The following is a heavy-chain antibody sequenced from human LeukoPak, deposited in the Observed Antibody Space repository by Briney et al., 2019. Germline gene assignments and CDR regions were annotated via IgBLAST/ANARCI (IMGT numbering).Heavy chain of an antibody. D-gene: IGHD3-16*01. CDR1: GFTFSTYW. CDR3: ARDGVPLGRLGDYDAFDV. V-gene: IGHV3-74*01. CDR2: INTDGSDT. J-gene: IGHJ3*01. Sequence: GRSLRLAWAPSGFTFSTYWMHCVRPAPEKGLMCVSHINTDGSDTTYADSVKGRFTISRDNAKNTLYLEMNSLRAEDTAVYYCARDGVPLGRLGDYDAFDVWGQGTMVTVSS.